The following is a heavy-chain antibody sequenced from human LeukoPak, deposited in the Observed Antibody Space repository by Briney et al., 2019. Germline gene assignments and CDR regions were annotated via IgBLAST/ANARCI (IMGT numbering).Heavy chain of an antibody. J-gene: IGHJ1*01. Sequence: PSETLSLTCTVSGGSISSGDYYWSWIRQPPGKGLEWIGYIYYSGSTYYNPSLKSRVTISVDTSKNQFSLKLSSVTAADTAVYYCARGQQLAEYCQHWGQGTLVTVSS. CDR1: GGSISSGDYY. D-gene: IGHD6-13*01. CDR3: ARGQQLAEYCQH. V-gene: IGHV4-30-4*01. CDR2: IYYSGST.